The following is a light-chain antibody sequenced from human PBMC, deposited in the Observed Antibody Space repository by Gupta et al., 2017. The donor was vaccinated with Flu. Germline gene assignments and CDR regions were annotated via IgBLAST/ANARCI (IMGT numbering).Light chain of an antibody. J-gene: IGKJ1*01. CDR1: QCVSNTF. CDR2: GES. CDR3: QQYQSAPQT. Sequence: EIVLTQSPGTLSMSPVDGVTLSCRASQCVSNTFLAWYQQKPGQAPKLLIYGESTRATGIPDRLRGGGSGTDFTLTISSLEPEDFAVYYCQQYQSAPQTFGQGTKVEI. V-gene: IGKV3-20*01.